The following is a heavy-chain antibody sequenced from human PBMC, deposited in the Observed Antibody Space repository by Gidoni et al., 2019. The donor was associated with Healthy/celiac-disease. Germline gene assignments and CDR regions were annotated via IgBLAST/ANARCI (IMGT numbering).Heavy chain of an antibody. CDR3: ARGGNLPTTHFDY. D-gene: IGHD2-21*02. Sequence: QVQLVESGGGVVQPGRSLRLSCAASGFTFSSYAMHWVRQAPGKGLEWVAVISYDGSNKYYADSVKGRFTISRDNSKNTLYLQMNSLRAEDTAVYYCARGGNLPTTHFDYWGQGTLVTVSS. V-gene: IGHV3-30-3*01. CDR2: ISYDGSNK. CDR1: GFTFSSYA. J-gene: IGHJ4*02.